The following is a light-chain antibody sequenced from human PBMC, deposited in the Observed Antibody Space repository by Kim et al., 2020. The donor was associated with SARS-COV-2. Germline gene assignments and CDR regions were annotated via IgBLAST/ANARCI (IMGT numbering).Light chain of an antibody. Sequence: NFMLTQPHSVSESPGKTVSISCTRSSGSIASDYLQWYQQRPGSAPTTVIYEDDRRPSGVPDRFSGSIDSSSNSASLTISGLKTEDEADYYCQSYDSSNWVFGGGTQLTVL. CDR3: QSYDSSNWV. V-gene: IGLV6-57*04. CDR1: SGSIASDY. J-gene: IGLJ3*02. CDR2: EDD.